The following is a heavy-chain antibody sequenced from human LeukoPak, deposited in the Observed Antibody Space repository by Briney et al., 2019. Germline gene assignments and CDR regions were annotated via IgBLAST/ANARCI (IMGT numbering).Heavy chain of an antibody. J-gene: IGHJ4*02. CDR2: ISPDSTSI. CDR1: GFTFSSYA. V-gene: IGHV3-48*01. Sequence: GGSLRLSCAASGFTFSSYAMSWVRQAPGKGLEWVSYISPDSTSIHYADSVRGRFTISRDNAKNSLYLQMNSLRAEDTAVYHCARSPGDTTGYWGQGTLVTVSS. D-gene: IGHD1-1*01. CDR3: ARSPGDTTGY.